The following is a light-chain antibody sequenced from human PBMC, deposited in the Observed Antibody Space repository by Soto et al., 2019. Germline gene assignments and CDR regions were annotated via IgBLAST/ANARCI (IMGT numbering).Light chain of an antibody. CDR2: GAS. J-gene: IGKJ2*01. CDR1: QSMSSN. CDR3: QQYGSSPPYT. V-gene: IGKV3-15*01. Sequence: EIVMTQSPATLSVSPGERATLSCRASQSMSSNLAWYQQRPGQAPRLLIYGASTRATGIPARFSGSGSGTDFTLTISSLQSEDFAVYYCQQYGSSPPYTFGQGTKLDIK.